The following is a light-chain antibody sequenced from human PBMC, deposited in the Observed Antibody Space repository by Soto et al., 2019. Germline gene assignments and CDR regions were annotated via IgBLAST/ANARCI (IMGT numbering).Light chain of an antibody. Sequence: DVPMTQSPSTLSASVGDRVTNTCRASQSISSWLAWYQQKPGKAPNLLIYKASTLESGVPSRFSGSGSGTEFTLTISSVQPDDFATYYCQQYKSYPLTFGGGTKVDIK. CDR3: QQYKSYPLT. V-gene: IGKV1-5*03. CDR2: KAS. J-gene: IGKJ4*01. CDR1: QSISSW.